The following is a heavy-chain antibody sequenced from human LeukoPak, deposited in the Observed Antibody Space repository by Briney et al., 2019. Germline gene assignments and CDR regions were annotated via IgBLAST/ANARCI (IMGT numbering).Heavy chain of an antibody. J-gene: IGHJ4*02. CDR2: IKHDGSDK. Sequence: QSGGSLRLSCAASGFTFSSYWMSWVRQAPGKGLEWVANIKHDGSDKYYVDSMEGRFTISRDNAKNSLFLQMNSLRAEDTAVYYCARGGSSPDYWGQGTLVTVSS. CDR1: GFTFSSYW. V-gene: IGHV3-7*05. CDR3: ARGGSSPDY. D-gene: IGHD2-15*01.